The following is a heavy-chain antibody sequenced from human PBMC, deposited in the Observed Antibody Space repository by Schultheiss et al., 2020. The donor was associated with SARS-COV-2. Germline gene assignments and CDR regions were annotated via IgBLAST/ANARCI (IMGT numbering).Heavy chain of an antibody. CDR1: GGSISSSNW. CDR3: ARDRGCSGGSCYDGMDV. CDR2: IYHSGST. Sequence: SETLSLTCAVSGGSISSSNWWSWVRQPPGKGLEWIGEIYHSGSTNYNPSLKSRVTISVDKSKNQFSLKLSSVTAADTAVYYCARDRGCSGGSCYDGMDVWGQGTTVTVSS. J-gene: IGHJ6*02. D-gene: IGHD2-15*01. V-gene: IGHV4-4*02.